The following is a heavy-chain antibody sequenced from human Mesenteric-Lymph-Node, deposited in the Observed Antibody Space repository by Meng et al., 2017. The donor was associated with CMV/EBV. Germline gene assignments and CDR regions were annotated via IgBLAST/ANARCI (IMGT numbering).Heavy chain of an antibody. CDR3: AKDYSSSPYYYYGMDV. V-gene: IGHV3-23*01. Sequence: GSLKISCAASGFTFSNYAMSWVRQAPGKGLEWVSAIRAGAGSTYYADSVKGRFTISKDNSKNTLYLQMNSLRAEDTAVYYCAKDYSSSPYYYYGMDVWGQGTTVTVSS. D-gene: IGHD6-6*01. CDR2: IRAGAGST. J-gene: IGHJ6*02. CDR1: GFTFSNYA.